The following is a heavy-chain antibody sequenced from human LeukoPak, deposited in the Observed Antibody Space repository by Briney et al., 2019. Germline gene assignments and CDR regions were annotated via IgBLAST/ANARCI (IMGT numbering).Heavy chain of an antibody. V-gene: IGHV3-66*01. CDR2: IYSGGST. J-gene: IGHJ4*02. CDR3: ANSPPREYYDFWSGYYATVDY. CDR1: GFTVSSNY. Sequence: GGSLRLSCAASGFTVSSNYMSWVRQAPGKGLEWVSVIYSGGSTYYADSVKGRFTISRDNSKNTLYLQMNSLRAEDTAVYYCANSPPREYYDFWSGYYATVDYWGQGTLVTVSS. D-gene: IGHD3-3*01.